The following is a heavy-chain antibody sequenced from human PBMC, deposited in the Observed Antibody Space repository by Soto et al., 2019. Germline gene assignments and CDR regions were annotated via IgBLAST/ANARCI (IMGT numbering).Heavy chain of an antibody. CDR1: GFTFSSYA. J-gene: IGHJ4*02. CDR2: ISYDGSNK. CDR3: ARDVYSNYAFDY. D-gene: IGHD4-4*01. V-gene: IGHV3-30-3*01. Sequence: ESGGGVVQPGRSLRLSCAASGFTFSSYAMHWVRQAPGKGLEWVAVISYDGSNKYYADSVKGRFTISRDNSKNTLYLQMNSLRAEDTAVYYCARDVYSNYAFDYWGQGTLVTVSS.